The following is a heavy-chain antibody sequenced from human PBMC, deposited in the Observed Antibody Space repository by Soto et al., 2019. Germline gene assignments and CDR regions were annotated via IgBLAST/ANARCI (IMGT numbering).Heavy chain of an antibody. CDR1: GGTFNTYT. V-gene: IGHV1-69*13. CDR2: IMPLYAKP. D-gene: IGHD3-10*01. CDR3: ASLNNWTSGDGRIDV. J-gene: IGHJ6*02. Sequence: SLKDSCKASGGTFNTYTISWVRQVPGQGLGGMGGIMPLYAKPTYAKPFLGRLTIAADEHTSTVYMELSSLRSEDTALLYCASLNNWTSGDGRIDVWGRGTAVTVSS.